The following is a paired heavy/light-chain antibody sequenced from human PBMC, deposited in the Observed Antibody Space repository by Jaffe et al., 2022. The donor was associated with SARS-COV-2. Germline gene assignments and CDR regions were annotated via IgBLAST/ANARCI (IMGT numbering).Heavy chain of an antibody. CDR1: GITVSNNY. CDR2: IYPGGDT. CDR3: AREMGGYCSGGSCYHGMYV. Sequence: EGQLVESGGGLVQPGGSLRLSCIASGITVSNNYMSWVRQAPGKGLEWVSIIYPGGDTNYADSVKGRFTLSRDNPENTLYLQMNSLRTEDTAVYYCAREMGGYCSGGSCYHGMYVWGQGATVTVSS. J-gene: IGHJ6*02. V-gene: IGHV3-66*02. D-gene: IGHD2-15*01.
Light chain of an antibody. Sequence: DIQMTQSPSSVSASVGDRVTIACRASQDISNWLAWYQQRAGKAPKLLIYAASTLQSGVPSRFSGSGSGTDFTLTINNLQPEDFATYSCQQGYIFPYTFGRGTKLEIK. J-gene: IGKJ2*01. CDR2: AAS. CDR3: QQGYIFPYT. V-gene: IGKV1-12*01. CDR1: QDISNW.